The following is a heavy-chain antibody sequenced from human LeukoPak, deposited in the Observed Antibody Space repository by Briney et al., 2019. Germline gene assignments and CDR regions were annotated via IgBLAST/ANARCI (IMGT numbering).Heavy chain of an antibody. J-gene: IGHJ6*02. V-gene: IGHV1-18*01. D-gene: IGHD2-21*02. CDR1: GYTFTSYG. CDR3: ARGGHIVVVTAIPQPYYYYGMDV. Sequence: GASVKVSCKASGYTFTSYGISWVRQAPGQGLEWTGWISAYNGNTNYAQKLQGRVTMTTDTSTSTAYMEVRSLRSDDTAVYYCARGGHIVVVTAIPQPYYYYGMDVWGQGTTVTVSS. CDR2: ISAYNGNT.